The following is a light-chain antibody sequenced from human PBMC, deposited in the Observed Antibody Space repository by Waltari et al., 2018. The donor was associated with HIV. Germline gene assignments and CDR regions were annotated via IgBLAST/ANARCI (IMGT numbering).Light chain of an antibody. CDR2: GAS. CDR3: HQYGLSPKT. J-gene: IGKJ1*01. V-gene: IGKV3-20*01. Sequence: EIVLTQSPGTLSLSPGERATLSCRTSQTVRSSYVAWYQQRHGQAPRLVIFGASSSATGIPDRFGGSGSGTDFTLTISRLEPEDSATYYCHQYGLSPKTFGQGTNVEIK. CDR1: QTVRSSY.